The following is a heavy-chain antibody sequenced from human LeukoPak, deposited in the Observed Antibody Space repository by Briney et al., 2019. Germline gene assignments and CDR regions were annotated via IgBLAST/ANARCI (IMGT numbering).Heavy chain of an antibody. Sequence: PSETLSLTCTVSGGSISSGDYYWSWIRQPPGKGLEWIGYIYYSGSTYYNPSLKSRVTISVDTSKNQFPLKLSSVTAADTAVYYCARVFWDGSVDTAMVFDYWGQGTLVTVSS. D-gene: IGHD5-18*01. CDR3: ARVFWDGSVDTAMVFDY. J-gene: IGHJ4*02. CDR1: GGSISSGDYY. V-gene: IGHV4-30-4*01. CDR2: IYYSGST.